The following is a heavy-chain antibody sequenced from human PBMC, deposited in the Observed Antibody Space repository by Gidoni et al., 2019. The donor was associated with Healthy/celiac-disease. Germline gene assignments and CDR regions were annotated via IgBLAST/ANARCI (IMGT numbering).Heavy chain of an antibody. Sequence: QVQLQQWGAGLLKPSETLSLTCAVYGGSFSGYYWSWIRQPPGKGLEWIGEIKHSGSTNYNPSLKSRVTISVDTSKNQFSLKLSSVTAADTAVYYCARGIAAAGTGDAFDIWGQGTMVTVSS. V-gene: IGHV4-34*01. CDR2: IKHSGST. D-gene: IGHD6-13*01. CDR1: GGSFSGYY. CDR3: ARGIAAAGTGDAFDI. J-gene: IGHJ3*02.